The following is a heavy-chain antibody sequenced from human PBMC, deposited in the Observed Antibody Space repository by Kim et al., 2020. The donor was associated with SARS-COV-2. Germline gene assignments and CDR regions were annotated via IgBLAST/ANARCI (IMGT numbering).Heavy chain of an antibody. CDR1: GFTFDSYA. J-gene: IGHJ4*02. CDR3: AKDGGFYYGSWSFPC. D-gene: IGHD3-10*01. CDR2: ITGSGATT. Sequence: GGSLRLSCVASGFTFDSYAMNWVRQAPGKGLEWVSAITGSGATTYYADSVKGRFTISRDNSRNTLYLEMKGVTGEDTAIYYCAKDGGFYYGSWSFPCWGQGTLVTVSS. V-gene: IGHV3-23*01.